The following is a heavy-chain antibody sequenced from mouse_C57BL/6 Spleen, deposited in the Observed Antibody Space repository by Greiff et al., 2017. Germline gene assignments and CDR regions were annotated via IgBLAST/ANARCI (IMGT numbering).Heavy chain of an antibody. V-gene: IGHV1-15*01. CDR1: GYTFTDYE. CDR3: TRSDYWAY. J-gene: IGHJ3*01. Sequence: QVQLKESGAELVRPGASVTLSCKASGYTFTDYEMHWVKQTPVHGLEWIGAIDPETGGTAYNQKFKGKAILTADKSSSTAYMELRSLTSEDSAVYYCTRSDYWAYWGQGTLVTVSA. CDR2: IDPETGGT. D-gene: IGHD2-13*01.